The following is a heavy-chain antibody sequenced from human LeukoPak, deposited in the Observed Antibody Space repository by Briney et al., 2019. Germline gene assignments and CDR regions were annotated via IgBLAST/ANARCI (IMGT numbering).Heavy chain of an antibody. J-gene: IGHJ4*02. D-gene: IGHD2-15*01. CDR3: TTDPHSGYCSGVSCYPYDY. CDR2: IKSDTDGETT. V-gene: IGHV3-15*01. CDR1: GFSFNDAW. Sequence: GGSLRLSCAASGFSFNDAWMSWVRQAPGRGLEWVGRIKSDTDGETTDYAAPVKGRFTISRDDSRNTLYLQMTTLKTEDTALYYCTTDPHSGYCSGVSCYPYDYWGQGTLVTVSS.